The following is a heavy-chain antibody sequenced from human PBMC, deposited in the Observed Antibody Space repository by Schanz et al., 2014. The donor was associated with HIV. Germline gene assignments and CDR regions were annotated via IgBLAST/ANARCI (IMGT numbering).Heavy chain of an antibody. D-gene: IGHD3-10*01. CDR2: TSASNGHT. V-gene: IGHV1-18*01. CDR3: ARVTMIRGNMFFDY. CDR1: GYTFTRNG. J-gene: IGHJ4*02. Sequence: QVQLVQSGAGVKKPGASVKVSCKASGYTFTRNGISWVRQAPGQGLGWMGWTSASNGHTNYAEKVQGRVTMTTDTSTSTAFMELRGLISDDTAVYYCARVTMIRGNMFFDYWGQGTLVTVSS.